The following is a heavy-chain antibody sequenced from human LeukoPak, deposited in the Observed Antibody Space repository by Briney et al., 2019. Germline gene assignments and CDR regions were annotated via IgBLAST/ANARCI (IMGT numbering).Heavy chain of an antibody. V-gene: IGHV4-34*01. CDR3: ASSDRQLWFQGIYWFDP. D-gene: IGHD5-18*01. CDR1: GGSFSGYY. CDR2: INHSGST. Sequence: PSETLSLTCAVYGGSFSGYYWSWIPQPPGKGLEWIGEINHSGSTNYNPSLKSRVTISVDTSKNQFSLKLSSVTAADTAVYYCASSDRQLWFQGIYWFDPWGQGTLVTVSS. J-gene: IGHJ5*02.